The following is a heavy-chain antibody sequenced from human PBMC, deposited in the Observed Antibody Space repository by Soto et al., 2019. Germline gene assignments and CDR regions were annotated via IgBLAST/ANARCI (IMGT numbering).Heavy chain of an antibody. Sequence: QVQLQESGPGLVKPSETLSLTCTVSGGSVSSGGYFWSWIRQPPGKGLEWIGYISYSGSTKYNPSLESRVTISVDTSNKKFFLKLGSVTAADTAVYYCARAPYSSGWPDSWGQGTLVTVSS. CDR2: ISYSGST. D-gene: IGHD6-19*01. J-gene: IGHJ4*02. CDR3: ARAPYSSGWPDS. V-gene: IGHV4-61*08. CDR1: GGSVSSGGYF.